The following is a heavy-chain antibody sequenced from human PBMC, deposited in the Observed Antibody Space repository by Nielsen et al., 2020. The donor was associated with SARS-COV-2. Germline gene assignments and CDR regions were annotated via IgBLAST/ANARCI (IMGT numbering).Heavy chain of an antibody. D-gene: IGHD5-18*01. J-gene: IGHJ4*02. V-gene: IGHV7-4-1*02. CDR2: INTNTGNP. Sequence: ASVKVSCKASGYTFTSYAMNWVRQAPGQGLEWMGWINTNTGNPTYAQGFTGRFVFSLDTSVSTAYLQISSLKAEDTAVYYCARDSFERGYSSPDYWGQGTLVTVSS. CDR1: GYTFTSYA. CDR3: ARDSFERGYSSPDY.